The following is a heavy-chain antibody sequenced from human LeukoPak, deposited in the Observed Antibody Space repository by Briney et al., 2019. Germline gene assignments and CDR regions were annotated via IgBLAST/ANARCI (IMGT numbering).Heavy chain of an antibody. CDR1: GFTFRNYA. CDR2: IFGTTGTT. J-gene: IGHJ4*02. V-gene: IGHV3-23*01. D-gene: IGHD3-22*01. Sequence: PGGSLRLSCEASGFTFRNYAMSWVRQAPGKGLEWVSSIFGTTGTTYYADSVKGRVTISRDNSRSMVYLQMNSLRAEDTAVYYCAKDRTFHSDFSAYYFSPPLQQYWGQGTLVTVSS. CDR3: AKDRTFHSDFSAYYFSPPLQQY.